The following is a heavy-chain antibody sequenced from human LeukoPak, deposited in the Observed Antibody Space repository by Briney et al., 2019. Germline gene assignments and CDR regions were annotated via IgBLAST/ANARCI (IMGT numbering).Heavy chain of an antibody. CDR2: INHSGST. CDR3: ARGTMTTVTYYFDY. D-gene: IGHD4-17*01. CDR1: GGSISSDSFY. Sequence: SETLSLTCALSGGSISSDSFYLGWIRPPPGKGLEWIGEINHSGSTNYNPSLKSRVTISVDTSKNQFSLKLSSVTAADTAVYYCARGTMTTVTYYFDYWGQGTLVTVSS. J-gene: IGHJ4*02. V-gene: IGHV4-39*07.